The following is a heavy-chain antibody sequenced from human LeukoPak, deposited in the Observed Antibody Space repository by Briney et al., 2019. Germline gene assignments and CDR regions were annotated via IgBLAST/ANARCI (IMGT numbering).Heavy chain of an antibody. CDR2: ISGSGGST. D-gene: IGHD3-10*01. CDR1: GXTFRSYA. V-gene: IGHV3-23*01. Sequence: PGGSLRLSCAASGXTFRSYAVNWVRQAPGKGLEWVSVISGSGGSTYYADSVKGRFTISRDNSKNTLYLQMNSLRAEDTAVYYCSLSGDNDAFDIWGQGTKVTVSS. J-gene: IGHJ3*02. CDR3: SLSGDNDAFDI.